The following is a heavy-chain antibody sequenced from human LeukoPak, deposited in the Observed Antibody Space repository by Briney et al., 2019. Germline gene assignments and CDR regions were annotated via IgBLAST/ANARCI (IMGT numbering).Heavy chain of an antibody. Sequence: PSETLSLTCTVSGGSISGYYWSWIRQPPGKGLEWIGYIYYSGSTKYNPSLKSRVTMSVDTSKNQFSLKVTSVTAADTAVYCARDQTVTTTYGMDVWGQGATVTVSS. CDR1: GGSISGYY. V-gene: IGHV4-59*01. CDR3: ARDQTVTTTYGMDV. J-gene: IGHJ6*02. CDR2: IYYSGST. D-gene: IGHD4-17*01.